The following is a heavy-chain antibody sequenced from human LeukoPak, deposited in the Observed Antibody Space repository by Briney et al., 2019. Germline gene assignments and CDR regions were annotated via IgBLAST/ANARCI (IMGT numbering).Heavy chain of an antibody. CDR1: GFTFSRYE. Sequence: GGSLRLSCAASGFTFSRYEMNWVRQAPGKGLEWISYISSSGSTIYYAESVKGRFTISRDNAKNSLYLQMNSLRVEDTAVYYCVREDNSGYCDYFDYWGQGTLVTVSS. CDR2: ISSSGSTI. J-gene: IGHJ4*02. V-gene: IGHV3-48*03. CDR3: VREDNSGYCDYFDY. D-gene: IGHD3-22*01.